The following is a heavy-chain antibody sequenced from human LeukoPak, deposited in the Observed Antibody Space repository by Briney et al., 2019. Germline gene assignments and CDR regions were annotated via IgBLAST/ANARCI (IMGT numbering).Heavy chain of an antibody. Sequence: GGSLRLSCAASGFTFSSYWMSWVRQAPGKGLEWVANIKQDGNEKYYVDSVKGRFTISRDNAKNSLYLQMNSLRAEDTAVYYCARRQGSYFDTSGYYYGWGQGTLVTVSS. V-gene: IGHV3-7*01. D-gene: IGHD3-22*01. CDR3: ARRQGSYFDTSGYYYG. CDR2: IKQDGNEK. CDR1: GFTFSSYW. J-gene: IGHJ4*02.